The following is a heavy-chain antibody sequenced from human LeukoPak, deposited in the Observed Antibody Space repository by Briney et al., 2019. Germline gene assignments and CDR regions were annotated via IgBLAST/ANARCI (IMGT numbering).Heavy chain of an antibody. Sequence: GGSMRLSCAASGFILNNHAMSWIRHAPGKGLQWISVISGSGRTIEYEDSVKGRFTISRDNSKNTLSLQMNSLRVEDTAIYYCAKNVMVKRYIDYWGQGTLVTVFS. D-gene: IGHD5-18*01. CDR3: AKNVMVKRYIDY. CDR2: ISGSGRTI. CDR1: GFILNNHA. V-gene: IGHV3-23*01. J-gene: IGHJ4*02.